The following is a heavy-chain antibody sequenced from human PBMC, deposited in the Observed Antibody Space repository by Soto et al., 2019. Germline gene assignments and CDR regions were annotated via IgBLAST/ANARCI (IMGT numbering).Heavy chain of an antibody. CDR3: ARDSNTGTTLFDY. J-gene: IGHJ4*02. D-gene: IGHD1-7*01. Sequence: GGSLRLSCAASGFTFSSYSMNWVLQAPGKGLEWVSSISSSSSYIYYADSVKGRFTISRDNAKNSLYLQMNSLRAEDTAVYYCARDSNTGTTLFDYWGQGPLVPVSS. V-gene: IGHV3-21*01. CDR1: GFTFSSYS. CDR2: ISSSSSYI.